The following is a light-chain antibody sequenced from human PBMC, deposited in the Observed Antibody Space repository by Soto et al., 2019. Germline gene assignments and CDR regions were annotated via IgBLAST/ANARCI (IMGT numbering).Light chain of an antibody. CDR1: QSVSSSY. V-gene: IGKV3-20*01. CDR2: GAS. J-gene: IGKJ4*01. CDR3: QQYGSSPPVT. Sequence: DIVLTQSPGTLSLSPGEGATLSCRASQSVSSSYLAWYQQKPGQAPRLLIYGASSRATGIPDRFSGSGSGTDFSLTISRLEPEDFAVYYCQQYGSSPPVTFGRGTKVDIK.